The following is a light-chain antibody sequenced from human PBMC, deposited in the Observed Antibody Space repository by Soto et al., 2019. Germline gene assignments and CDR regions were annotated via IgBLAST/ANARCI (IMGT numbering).Light chain of an antibody. CDR1: SSDVGGYNY. CDR2: EVS. J-gene: IGLJ3*02. V-gene: IGLV2-8*01. Sequence: QSALTQPPSASGSPGQSVTISCTGTSSDVGGYNYVSWYQQHPGKAPKLMIYEVSKRPSGVPDRFSGSKSGNTASLTVSGLHDEDEADYYCCSYAGSNRVFGGGTKLTVL. CDR3: CSYAGSNRV.